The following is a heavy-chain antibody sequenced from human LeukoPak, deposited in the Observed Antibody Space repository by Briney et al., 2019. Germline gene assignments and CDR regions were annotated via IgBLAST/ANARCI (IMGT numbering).Heavy chain of an antibody. J-gene: IGHJ4*02. V-gene: IGHV4-30-4*01. Sequence: SETLSLTCTVSGGSISSGDYYWSWIRQPPGKGLEWIGYIYYSGSTYYNPSLKSRVTISVDTSKNQFSLKLRSVTAADTAVYYCARDIESGAVFDLWGQGSLVTVSS. CDR3: ARDIESGAVFDL. CDR2: IYYSGST. CDR1: GGSISSGDYY. D-gene: IGHD4/OR15-4a*01.